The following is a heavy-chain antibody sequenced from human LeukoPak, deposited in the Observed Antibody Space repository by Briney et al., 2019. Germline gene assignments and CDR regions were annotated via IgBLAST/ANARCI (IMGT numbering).Heavy chain of an antibody. J-gene: IGHJ4*02. V-gene: IGHV1-46*01. CDR1: GYTFTSYY. Sequence: GASVKVSCKASGYTFTSYYMHWVRQAPGQGLEWMGIINPSGGSTSYAQKFQGRVTMTRDTSTSTVYTELSSLRSEDTAAYYCARDARTSYDSSGYYFDYWGQGTLVTVSS. CDR3: ARDARTSYDSSGYYFDY. D-gene: IGHD3-22*01. CDR2: INPSGGST.